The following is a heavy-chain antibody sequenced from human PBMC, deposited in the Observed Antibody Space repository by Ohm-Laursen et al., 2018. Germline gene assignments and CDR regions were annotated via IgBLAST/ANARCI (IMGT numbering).Heavy chain of an antibody. CDR3: AKVEGYAGAH. Sequence: SLRLSCAASGFTFNSAWMRWVRQAPGKGLEWVSSISSSSSYIYYADSVKGRFTISRDNAKNSLYLQMNSLRAEDTALYYCAKVEGYAGAHWGQGTLVTVSS. V-gene: IGHV3-21*04. D-gene: IGHD3-16*01. CDR2: ISSSSSYI. CDR1: GFTFNSAW. J-gene: IGHJ4*02.